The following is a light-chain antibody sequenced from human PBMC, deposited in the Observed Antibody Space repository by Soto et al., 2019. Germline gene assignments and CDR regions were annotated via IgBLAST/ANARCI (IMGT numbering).Light chain of an antibody. CDR1: NSNIASNT. CDR3: AAWDDTLKSHV. CDR2: YNN. V-gene: IGLV1-44*01. J-gene: IGLJ1*01. Sequence: QSVLTQPPSASETPGQAVSISCSGSNSNIASNTVNWYQHLPVTAPKLLIYYNNQRPSGVPDRFSGSKSGTSASLAISGLQSEDDSDYYCAAWDDTLKSHVFGTGTKAPS.